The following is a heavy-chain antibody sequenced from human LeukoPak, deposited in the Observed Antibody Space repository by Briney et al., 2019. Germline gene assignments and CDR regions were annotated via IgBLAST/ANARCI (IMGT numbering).Heavy chain of an antibody. CDR2: ISSSGSTI. CDR1: GFTFSSHN. D-gene: IGHD5-12*01. CDR3: ATMQGYSGYDSLTTFNWFDP. Sequence: GGSLRLSCAASGFTFSSHNMNWVRQAPGKGLEWVSYISSSGSTIYYADSVKGRFTISRDNAKNSLYLQMNSLRAEDTAVYYCATMQGYSGYDSLTTFNWFDPWGQGTLVTVSS. J-gene: IGHJ5*02. V-gene: IGHV3-48*04.